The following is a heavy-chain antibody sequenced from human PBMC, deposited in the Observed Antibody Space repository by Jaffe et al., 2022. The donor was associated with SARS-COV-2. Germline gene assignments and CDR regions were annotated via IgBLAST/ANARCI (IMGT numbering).Heavy chain of an antibody. Sequence: QLQLQESGPGLVKPPETLSLTCTVSEDSVTNSGYYWGWIRQPPGKGLEWIGTMYHSGSTYYNPSLKSRVTISVDTSRNQFSLKLSSVAAADTAVYYCVTYHDSSGVSPGAFDIWGQGTMVTVSS. CDR1: EDSVTNSGYY. D-gene: IGHD3-22*01. CDR3: VTYHDSSGVSPGAFDI. CDR2: MYHSGST. J-gene: IGHJ3*02. V-gene: IGHV4-39*01.